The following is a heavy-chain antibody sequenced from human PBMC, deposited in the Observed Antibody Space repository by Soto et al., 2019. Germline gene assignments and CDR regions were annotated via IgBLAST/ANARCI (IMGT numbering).Heavy chain of an antibody. V-gene: IGHV4-31*03. CDR1: GGSISSGGYY. Sequence: SETLSLTCTVSGGSISSGGYYWSWIRQHPGKGLEWIGYIYYSGSTYYNPSLKSRVTISVDTSKNQFSLKLSSVTAADTAVYYCARDLGSGYEFGYWGQGTLVTVSS. CDR3: ARDLGSGYEFGY. D-gene: IGHD5-12*01. CDR2: IYYSGST. J-gene: IGHJ4*02.